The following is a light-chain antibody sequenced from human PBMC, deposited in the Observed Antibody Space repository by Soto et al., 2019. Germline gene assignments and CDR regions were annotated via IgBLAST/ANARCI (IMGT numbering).Light chain of an antibody. J-gene: IGKJ4*01. CDR1: QSVSNNY. V-gene: IGKV3-20*01. CDR2: GTS. CDR3: EYYGDSII. Sequence: EIVLTQSPATLSLSPGERATLSCRASQSVSNNYLAWYQQKPGQAPRLLIHGTSNRATGIPDRFSGSGSGTDFTLTFSRLEPEDFAVYYCEYYGDSIIFGGGTKVDNK.